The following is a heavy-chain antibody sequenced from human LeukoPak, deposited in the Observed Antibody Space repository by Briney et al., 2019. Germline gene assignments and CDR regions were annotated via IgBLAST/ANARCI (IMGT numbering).Heavy chain of an antibody. CDR3: ARVQKSRKSVASAVDC. J-gene: IGHJ4*02. D-gene: IGHD5-12*01. Sequence: HPGGSLRLSCAASEFSVGSNYMTWVRQAPGKGLEWVSLIYSGGSTYYADSVKGRFTISRDNSKNTLYLQMNSLRAEDTAVYYCARVQKSRKSVASAVDCWGQGTVVIVSS. CDR1: EFSVGSNY. CDR2: IYSGGST. V-gene: IGHV3-66*01.